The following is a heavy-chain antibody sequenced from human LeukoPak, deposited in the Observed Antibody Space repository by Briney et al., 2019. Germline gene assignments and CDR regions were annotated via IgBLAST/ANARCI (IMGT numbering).Heavy chain of an antibody. J-gene: IGHJ4*02. CDR2: ISSSSSSI. D-gene: IGHD2-2*02. CDR3: ARVSRYQLPYLDY. CDR1: GFTFSSYS. Sequence: PGGSLRLSCAASGFTFSSYSMNWVRQAPGKGLEWVSFISSSSSSIYYADSVKGRFTVSRDNAKNSLYLQMNSLRAEDTTVYYCARVSRYQLPYLDYWGQGTLVTVSS. V-gene: IGHV3-21*01.